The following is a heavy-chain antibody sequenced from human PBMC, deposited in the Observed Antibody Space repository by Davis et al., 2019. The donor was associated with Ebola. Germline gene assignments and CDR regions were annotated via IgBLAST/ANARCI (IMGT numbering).Heavy chain of an antibody. Sequence: SGPTLVTPTQTLTLTCTFSGFSLSTSGMRVSWIRQPPGKALEWLARIDWDDDKFYSTSLKTRLTISKDTSKNQVVLTMTNMDPVDTGTYYCARSSTVATPTFYDYWGQGILVTVSS. CDR2: IDWDDDK. CDR1: GFSLSTSGMR. J-gene: IGHJ4*02. V-gene: IGHV2-70*04. CDR3: ARSSTVATPTFYDY. D-gene: IGHD4-23*01.